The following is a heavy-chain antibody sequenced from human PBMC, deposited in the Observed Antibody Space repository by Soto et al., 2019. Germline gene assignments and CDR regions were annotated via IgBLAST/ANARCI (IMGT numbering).Heavy chain of an antibody. J-gene: IGHJ4*02. CDR1: GGSISSGGYY. D-gene: IGHD2-2*01. CDR3: ARVVVPAAHFDY. V-gene: IGHV4-31*03. CDR2: IYYSGST. Sequence: PSETLSLTCTVSGGSISSGGYYWSWIRQHPGKGLEWIGYIYYSGSTYYNPSLKSRVTISVDTSKNQFSLKLSSVTAADTAVYYCARVVVPAAHFDYWGQGTLVTVSS.